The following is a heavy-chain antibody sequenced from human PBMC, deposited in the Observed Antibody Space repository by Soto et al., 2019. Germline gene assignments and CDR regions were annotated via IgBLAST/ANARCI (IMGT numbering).Heavy chain of an antibody. Sequence: QVQLVESGGGVVQPGRSLRLSCAASGFTFSSYGMHWVRQAPGKGLEWVAVISYDGSNKYYADSVKGRFTISRDNSKNTLYLQMSSLRAEDTAVYYCAKDRGPGYSSGWLYYYYYGMDVWGQGTTVTVSS. CDR2: ISYDGSNK. CDR3: AKDRGPGYSSGWLYYYYYGMDV. J-gene: IGHJ6*02. CDR1: GFTFSSYG. D-gene: IGHD6-19*01. V-gene: IGHV3-30*18.